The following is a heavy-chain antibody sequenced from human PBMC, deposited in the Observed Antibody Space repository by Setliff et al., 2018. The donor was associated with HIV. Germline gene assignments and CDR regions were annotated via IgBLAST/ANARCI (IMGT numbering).Heavy chain of an antibody. CDR2: IYYTGST. V-gene: IGHV4-39*07. J-gene: IGHJ4*02. D-gene: IGHD3-10*01. CDR3: AREGVRRGLGSGSFRYRAYYFDQ. CDR1: GGSISTSRHY. Sequence: SETLSLTCTVSGGSISTSRHYWGWIRQPPGKGLEWIGSIYYTGSTYYNPSLKSRVTISVDTSKNQFSLKLTSVTAADTAAYFCAREGVRRGLGSGSFRYRAYYFDQWGQGTLVTVSS.